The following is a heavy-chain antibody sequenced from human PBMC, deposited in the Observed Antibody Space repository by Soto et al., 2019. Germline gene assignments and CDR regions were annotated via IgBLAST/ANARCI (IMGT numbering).Heavy chain of an antibody. D-gene: IGHD4-17*01. CDR1: GFTFSSYA. V-gene: IGHV3-30-3*01. J-gene: IGHJ4*02. CDR2: ISYDGSNK. CDR3: ASSGPRLYGDAIHFGVLDY. Sequence: QVQLVESGGGVVQPGRSLRLSCAASGFTFSSYAMHWVRQAPGMGLEWVAVISYDGSNKYYADSVKGRFTISRDNSKNTLYLQMNSLRAEDTAVYYCASSGPRLYGDAIHFGVLDYWGQGTLVTVSS.